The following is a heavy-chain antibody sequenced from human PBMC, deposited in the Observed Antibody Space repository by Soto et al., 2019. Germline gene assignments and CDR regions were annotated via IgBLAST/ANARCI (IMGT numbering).Heavy chain of an antibody. Sequence: ASVKVSCKASRGTFSSYAISWVRQAPGQGLEWMGGIIPIFDTANYAQKFQGRVTITADKSTSTAYMELSSLRSEDTAVYYCNVGAFSSPGFLRVDYWGQGTLVTVSS. CDR3: NVGAFSSPGFLRVDY. CDR2: IIPIFDTA. D-gene: IGHD1-26*01. J-gene: IGHJ4*02. V-gene: IGHV1-69*06. CDR1: RGTFSSYA.